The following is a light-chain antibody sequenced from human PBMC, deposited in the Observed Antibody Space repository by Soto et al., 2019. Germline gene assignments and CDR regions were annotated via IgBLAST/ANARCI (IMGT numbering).Light chain of an antibody. V-gene: IGKV3-15*01. CDR3: QQYNSWPPIT. CDR2: DTS. CDR1: QSVNSN. Sequence: EIVMTQSPATLSVSPGERATLSCRASQSVNSNLAWYQQKPGQAPRLLIYDTSTRATGIPARFGGSGSGTEYTLTISSLQSEDFAVYYCQQYNSWPPITFGHGTKLEIK. J-gene: IGKJ2*01.